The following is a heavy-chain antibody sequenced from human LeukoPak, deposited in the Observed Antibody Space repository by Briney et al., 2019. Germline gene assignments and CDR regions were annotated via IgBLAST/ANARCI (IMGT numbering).Heavy chain of an antibody. CDR3: ARARGGSIDY. CDR2: ISYDGSNK. V-gene: IGHV3-30-3*01. CDR1: GFTFSSYA. D-gene: IGHD2-15*01. Sequence: GRSLRLSCAASGFTFSSYAMHWVRQAPGKGLEWVAVISYDGSNKYYADSVKGRFTISRDNSKNTLYLQMNSLRDEDTAVYYCARARGGSIDYWGQGTLVTVSS. J-gene: IGHJ4*02.